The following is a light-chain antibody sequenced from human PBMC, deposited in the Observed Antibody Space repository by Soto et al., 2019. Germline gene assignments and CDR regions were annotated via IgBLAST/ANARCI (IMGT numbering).Light chain of an antibody. CDR3: QQRSNWPPRPI. CDR1: QSVSSY. V-gene: IGKV3-11*01. J-gene: IGKJ5*01. Sequence: EIGLTQSPATLSLSPGERATLSCRASQSVSSYLAWYQQKPGQAPRLLIYDASNRATGIPARFSGSGSGTDFTLTISSLEPEDFAVYYCQQRSNWPPRPIFGQGTRLEIK. CDR2: DAS.